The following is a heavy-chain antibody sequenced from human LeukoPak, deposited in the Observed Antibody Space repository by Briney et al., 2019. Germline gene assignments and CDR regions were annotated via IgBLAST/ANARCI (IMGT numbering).Heavy chain of an antibody. J-gene: IGHJ4*02. Sequence: PGGSLRLSCAASGLTFSSYSMHWVRQAPGKGLEWVAVISYDGSNKYYADSVKGRFTISRDNSKNTLYLQMNSLRAEDTAAYYCAKSRGSRDSSGYYANWGQGTLVTVSS. V-gene: IGHV3-30*18. CDR1: GLTFSSYS. CDR3: AKSRGSRDSSGYYAN. CDR2: ISYDGSNK. D-gene: IGHD3-22*01.